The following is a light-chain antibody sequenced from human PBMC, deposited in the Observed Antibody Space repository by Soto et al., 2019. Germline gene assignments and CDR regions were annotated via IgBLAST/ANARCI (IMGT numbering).Light chain of an antibody. CDR2: DVS. CDR1: SSDVGGYNY. V-gene: IGLV2-14*03. CDR3: SSYTSSSTS. Sequence: QSVLTQPASVSGSPGQSITISCTGTSSDVGGYNYVSWYQHHPGKAPKLMIYDVSNRPSGVSNRFSGSKSGNTASLTISGLQAEDEADYYCSSYTSSSTSFGGGTKLTVL. J-gene: IGLJ3*02.